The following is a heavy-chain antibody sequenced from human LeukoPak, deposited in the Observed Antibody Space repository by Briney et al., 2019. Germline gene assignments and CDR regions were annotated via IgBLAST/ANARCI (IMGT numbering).Heavy chain of an antibody. V-gene: IGHV1-69*04. J-gene: IGHJ4*02. D-gene: IGHD3-16*02. CDR2: IIPILGIA. CDR1: GGTFSSYA. Sequence: SVKVSCKASGGTFSSYAISWVRQAPGQGLEWMGRIIPILGIANYAQKFQGRVTITADKSTGTAYMELSSLRPEDTAVYYCARERSYYDYVWGSYRYSAYYFDYWGQGTLVTVSS. CDR3: ARERSYYDYVWGSYRYSAYYFDY.